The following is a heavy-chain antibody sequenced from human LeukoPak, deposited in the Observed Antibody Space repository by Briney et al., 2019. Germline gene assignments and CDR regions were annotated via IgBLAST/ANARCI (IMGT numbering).Heavy chain of an antibody. D-gene: IGHD6-13*01. CDR3: ARRGGIAAAQGRFDP. CDR1: VYTFTSYY. Sequence: ASVTVSCMASVYTFTSYYMHWMRQAPGQGLEWMGIINASGGSTSYAQKFQGRVTMTRDTSTSTVYMELSSLRSEDTAVYYCARRGGIAAAQGRFDPWGQGTLVTVSS. J-gene: IGHJ5*02. V-gene: IGHV1-46*01. CDR2: INASGGST.